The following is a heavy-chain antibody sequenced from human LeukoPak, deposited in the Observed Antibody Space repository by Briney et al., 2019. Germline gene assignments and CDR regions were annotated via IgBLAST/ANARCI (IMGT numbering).Heavy chain of an antibody. D-gene: IGHD4-23*01. Sequence: ASVKVSCKASGYTFTGYYMHWVRQAHGQGLEWMGWINPNSGGTNYAQKFQGRVTMTRDTSISTAYMELSRLRSDDTAVYYCARDLTPTDYGGNSAFDYWGQGTLVTVSS. CDR3: ARDLTPTDYGGNSAFDY. CDR2: INPNSGGT. J-gene: IGHJ4*02. CDR1: GYTFTGYY. V-gene: IGHV1-2*02.